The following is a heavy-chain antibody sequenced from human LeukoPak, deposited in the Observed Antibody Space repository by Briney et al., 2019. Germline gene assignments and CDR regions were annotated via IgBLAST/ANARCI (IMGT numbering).Heavy chain of an antibody. CDR2: IKSDGSN. J-gene: IGHJ4*02. V-gene: IGHV3-74*01. D-gene: IGHD3/OR15-3a*01. Sequence: GGSLRLSCAASGFTFSSYWMHWVRQAPGKGLVWDSRIKSDGSNYYADSVKGRFTISRDNAKNTLYLQMNSLRAEDTAVYYCARGAWTAYYFDYWGQGTLVTVSS. CDR3: ARGAWTAYYFDY. CDR1: GFTFSSYW.